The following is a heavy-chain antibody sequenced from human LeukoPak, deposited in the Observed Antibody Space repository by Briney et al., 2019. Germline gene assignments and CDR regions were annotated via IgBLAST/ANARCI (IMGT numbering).Heavy chain of an antibody. V-gene: IGHV4-4*07. CDR2: IYTSGST. J-gene: IGHJ5*02. Sequence: SETLSLTCTVSGGSISSYYWSWIRQPAGKGLEWIGRIYTSGSTNYNPSLKSRVTMSVDTSKNQFSLKLSSVTAADTAVYYCARDGGIIVAAGTDWFDPWGQGTLVTVSS. CDR1: GGSISSYY. CDR3: ARDGGIIVAAGTDWFDP. D-gene: IGHD6-13*01.